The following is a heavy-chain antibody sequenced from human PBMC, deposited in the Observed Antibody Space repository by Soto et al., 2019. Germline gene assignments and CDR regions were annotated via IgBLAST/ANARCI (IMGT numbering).Heavy chain of an antibody. V-gene: IGHV1-69*01. J-gene: IGHJ6*02. D-gene: IGHD2-2*01. CDR2: ILPISGTA. Sequence: QVQLVQSGAEVKKPGSSVKVSCKASGGTFNSYAISWVRQAPGQGLEWMGGILPISGTANYAQKFQGRVTITADESTSTAYMELSSLRSEDTAVYYCARSQGSSTSLEIYYYYYYGMDVWGQGTTVTVSS. CDR3: ARSQGSSTSLEIYYYYYYGMDV. CDR1: GGTFNSYA.